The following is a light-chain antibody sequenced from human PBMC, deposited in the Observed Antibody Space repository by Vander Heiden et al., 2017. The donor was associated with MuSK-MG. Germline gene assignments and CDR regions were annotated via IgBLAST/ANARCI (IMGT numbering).Light chain of an antibody. CDR3: QQSDSTPYT. CDR2: SAS. CDR1: QNIRNH. Sequence: DIHMTQSPSSLSASVGDSVTITCRASQNIRNHVKWYQQKAGKAPNLLIYSASSLQTGVPSRFSGSGSGTDFTLTIRRLQREDFATYFCQQSDSTPYTFGQGTRLEIK. V-gene: IGKV1-39*01. J-gene: IGKJ2*01.